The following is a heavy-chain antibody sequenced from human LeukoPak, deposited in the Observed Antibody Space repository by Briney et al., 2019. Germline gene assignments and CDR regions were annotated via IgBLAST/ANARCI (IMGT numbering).Heavy chain of an antibody. V-gene: IGHV1-8*01. CDR1: GYTFTSYD. CDR3: ARTRCSGGSCYEPFDP. J-gene: IGHJ5*02. CDR2: MNPNSGNT. Sequence: GASVKVSCKASGYTFTSYDINWVRQATGQGLEWMGWMNPNSGNTGYAQKFQGRVTMTRNTSISTAYMELSSLRSEDTAVYYCARTRCSGGSCYEPFDPWGQGTLVTVSS. D-gene: IGHD2-15*01.